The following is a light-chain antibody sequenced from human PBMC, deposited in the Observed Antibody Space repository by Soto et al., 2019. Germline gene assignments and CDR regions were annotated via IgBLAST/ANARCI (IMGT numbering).Light chain of an antibody. V-gene: IGKV3-20*01. Sequence: EIVLTQSPGTLSLSPGERATLSCRASQSVSSSYLSWYPQKPGHAPRLLIYGASSRATGIPERFSGSGSWTDFTLTIGRLEPEDFAGYYCQQYGSSPPRTFGQGTMMDIK. CDR1: QSVSSSY. J-gene: IGKJ1*01. CDR3: QQYGSSPPRT. CDR2: GAS.